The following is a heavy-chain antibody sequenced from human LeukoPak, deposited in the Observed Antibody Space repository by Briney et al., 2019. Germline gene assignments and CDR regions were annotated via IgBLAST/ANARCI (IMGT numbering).Heavy chain of an antibody. V-gene: IGHV3-15*01. D-gene: IGHD3-22*01. Sequence: GGSLRLSCAVSGFTFSNAWMSWVRQAPGKGLEWVGHIKTKTDGGTTDYAAPVKGRFNISRVDSKNTLYLQMNSLKTEDTAVYYCTHTQYYYDSSEDYWGQGTLVTVSS. J-gene: IGHJ4*02. CDR2: IKTKTDGGTT. CDR1: GFTFSNAW. CDR3: THTQYYYDSSEDY.